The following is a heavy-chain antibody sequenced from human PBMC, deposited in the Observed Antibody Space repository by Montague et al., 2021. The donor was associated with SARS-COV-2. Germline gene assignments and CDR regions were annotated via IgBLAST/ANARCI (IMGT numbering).Heavy chain of an antibody. CDR2: ISGSGAST. D-gene: IGHD3-10*01. J-gene: IGHJ4*02. Sequence: SLRLSCAVSGFTFSSYAMSWVRQAPGKGLEWVSVISGSGASTYYADSVKGRFTISRDNSKNTLYLQMNSLRAEDTAVYYCAKGLSSGSYYSSYFDYWGQGTLVTVSS. CDR3: AKGLSSGSYYSSYFDY. CDR1: GFTFSSYA. V-gene: IGHV3-23*01.